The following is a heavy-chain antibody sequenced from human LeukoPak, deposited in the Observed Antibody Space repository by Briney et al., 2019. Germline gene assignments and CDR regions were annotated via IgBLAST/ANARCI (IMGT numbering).Heavy chain of an antibody. Sequence: ASVKVSCKASGYTFTSYGISWVRQAPGQGLEWMGWISAYNGNTNYAQKLQGRVTMTTDTSTSTAYMELRSLRSDDTAVYCCARANYDFWSGYYPFDYWGQGTLVTVSS. CDR1: GYTFTSYG. CDR2: ISAYNGNT. V-gene: IGHV1-18*01. J-gene: IGHJ4*02. CDR3: ARANYDFWSGYYPFDY. D-gene: IGHD3-3*01.